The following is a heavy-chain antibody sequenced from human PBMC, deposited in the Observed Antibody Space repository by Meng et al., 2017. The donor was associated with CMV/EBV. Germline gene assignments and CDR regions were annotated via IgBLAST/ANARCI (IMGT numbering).Heavy chain of an antibody. D-gene: IGHD2-8*02. V-gene: IGHV4-34*01. CDR1: GGSFSGYY. CDR2: INHSGST. Sequence: SETLSLTCAVYGGSFSGYYWSWIRQPPGKGLEWIGEINHSGSTNYNPSLKSRVTISVDTSKNQFSLKLSSVTAADTAVYYCARGRAGGDYFDYWGQGTLVTVSS. J-gene: IGHJ4*02. CDR3: ARGRAGGDYFDY.